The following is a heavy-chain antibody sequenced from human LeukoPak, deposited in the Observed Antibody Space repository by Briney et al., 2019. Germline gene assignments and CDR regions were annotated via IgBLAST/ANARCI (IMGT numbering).Heavy chain of an antibody. D-gene: IGHD5-12*01. J-gene: IGHJ6*02. CDR2: IRSKAYGGTT. Sequence: PGGSLRLSCTASGFTFGDYAMSWVRQAPGKGLEWVGFIRSKAYGGTTEYAASVKGRFTISRDDSKSIAYLQMNSLKTEDTAVYYCTRDPSVGTEYYYGMDVWGQGTTVTVSS. CDR3: TRDPSVGTEYYYGMDV. CDR1: GFTFGDYA. V-gene: IGHV3-49*04.